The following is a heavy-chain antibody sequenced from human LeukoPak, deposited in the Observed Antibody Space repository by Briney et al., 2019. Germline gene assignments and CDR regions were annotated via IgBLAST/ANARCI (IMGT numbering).Heavy chain of an antibody. CDR3: ARHDYGDYVWYFDL. D-gene: IGHD4-17*01. CDR1: GFTFSSYE. Sequence: PGGSLRLSCAASGFTFSSYEMNWVRQAPGKGLEWVSYISSSGSTIYYADSVKGRFTISRDNAKNSLYLQMNSLRAEDTAVYYCARHDYGDYVWYFDLWGRGTLVTVSS. V-gene: IGHV3-48*03. J-gene: IGHJ2*01. CDR2: ISSSGSTI.